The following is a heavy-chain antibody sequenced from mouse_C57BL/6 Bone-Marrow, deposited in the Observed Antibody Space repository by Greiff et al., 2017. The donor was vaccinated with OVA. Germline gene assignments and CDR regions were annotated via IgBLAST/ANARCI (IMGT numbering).Heavy chain of an antibody. Sequence: QVQLQQSGPGILQPSQTLSLTCSFSGFSLSTFGMGVSWIRQPSGKGLEWLAHIWWDDDKYYNPALKSRLTISKDTSKNQVFLKIANVDTADTATYYCARIGGYYGFAYWGQGTLVTVSA. J-gene: IGHJ3*01. D-gene: IGHD2-3*01. CDR1: GFSLSTFGMG. CDR3: ARIGGYYGFAY. V-gene: IGHV8-8*01. CDR2: IWWDDDK.